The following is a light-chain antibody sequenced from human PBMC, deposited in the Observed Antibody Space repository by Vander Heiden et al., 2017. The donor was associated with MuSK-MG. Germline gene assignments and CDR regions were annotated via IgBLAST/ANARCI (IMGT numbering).Light chain of an antibody. Sequence: SYELSQPPSVSVSPGQTAILTCSGDTLEEKFASWYQQKAGQSPVLVIHEDTKRPAGIPGRLSGSTSGSTATLTISGTQSIDEADYYCQAWDISTGVVFGGGTKLTVL. J-gene: IGLJ2*01. CDR2: EDT. V-gene: IGLV3-1*01. CDR1: TLEEKF. CDR3: QAWDISTGVV.